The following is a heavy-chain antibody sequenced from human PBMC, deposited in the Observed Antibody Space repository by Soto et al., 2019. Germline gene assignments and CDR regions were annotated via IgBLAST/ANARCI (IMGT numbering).Heavy chain of an antibody. J-gene: IGHJ6*02. CDR1: GFTFSGYG. D-gene: IGHD2-2*01. V-gene: IGHV3-30*18. Sequence: QVQLVESGGGVVQPGRSLRLSCAASGFTFSGYGMHWVRQAPGKGLEWVAVISYDESDKYYADSVKGRFIISRDNSKNTLYLQMNSLRAEDTAVYYCAKDLGYCSSTNCYDYYYGMDVWGQVTKVTVSS. CDR2: ISYDESDK. CDR3: AKDLGYCSSTNCYDYYYGMDV.